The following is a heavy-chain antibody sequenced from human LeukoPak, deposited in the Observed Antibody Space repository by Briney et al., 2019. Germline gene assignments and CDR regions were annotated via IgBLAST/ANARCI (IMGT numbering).Heavy chain of an antibody. CDR3: ARGRTGAAALNF. CDR2: STHTGST. D-gene: IGHD2-2*01. CDR1: GGSFSGHY. V-gene: IGHV4-34*01. J-gene: IGHJ4*02. Sequence: SETLSLTCAVYGGSFSGHYWTWIRQAPGKGLEWIGESTHTGSTNYNPSLKSRVTISVDTSKNQFSLKLTSVSAADTAVYHCARGRTGAAALNFWGPGTLVTVSS.